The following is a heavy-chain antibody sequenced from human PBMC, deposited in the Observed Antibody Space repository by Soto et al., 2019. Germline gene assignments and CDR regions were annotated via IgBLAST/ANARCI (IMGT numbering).Heavy chain of an antibody. CDR3: ARVLRYFDLGGAFDI. CDR1: GYTFTSYA. Sequence: ASVKVSCKASGYTFTSYAMHWVRQAPGQRLEWMGWINAGNGNTKYSQKFQGRVTITRDTSASTAYMELSSLRSEDTAVYYCARVLRYFDLGGAFDIWGQGTMVTVSS. J-gene: IGHJ3*02. V-gene: IGHV1-3*01. CDR2: INAGNGNT. D-gene: IGHD3-9*01.